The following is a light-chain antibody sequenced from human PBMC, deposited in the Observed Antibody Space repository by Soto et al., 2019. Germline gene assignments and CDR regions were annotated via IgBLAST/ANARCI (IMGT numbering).Light chain of an antibody. V-gene: IGKV3-20*01. CDR1: QSVSSNY. CDR3: QQYGSSPLYT. J-gene: IGKJ2*01. Sequence: ETVLTQSPGTLSLSPGERATLSCRASQSVSSNYLAWYQQKPGQTPRLLIYGASSRATGIPDRFSGSGSGTYFTLTISRLEPEDFAVYYCQQYGSSPLYTFGQGTKLEIK. CDR2: GAS.